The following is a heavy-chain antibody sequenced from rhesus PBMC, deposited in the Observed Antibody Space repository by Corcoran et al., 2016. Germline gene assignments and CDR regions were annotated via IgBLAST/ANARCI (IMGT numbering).Heavy chain of an antibody. V-gene: IGHV4-122*02. CDR2: ITYSGRT. Sequence: QVQLQESGPGLVKPSATLSLTSAASGYSIRSGFYWTRIRHTPGQGLEWIGYITYSGRTSYTPSLKSRGTISRDTSKNQFSLKLSSVTAADTAVYYCASHYSGSLVFDYWGQGVLVTVSS. D-gene: IGHD3-16*01. CDR3: ASHYSGSLVFDY. J-gene: IGHJ4*01. CDR1: GYSIRSGFY.